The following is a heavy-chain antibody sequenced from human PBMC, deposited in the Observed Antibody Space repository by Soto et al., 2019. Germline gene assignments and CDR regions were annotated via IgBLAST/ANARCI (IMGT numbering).Heavy chain of an antibody. CDR3: ARDLGVGIAAAALFDY. Sequence: GASVKVSCKASGYTFTSYGISWVRQAPEQGLEWMGWISAYNGNTNYAQKLQGRVTMTTDTSTSTAYMELRSLRSDDTAVYYCARDLGVGIAAAALFDYWGQGTLVTVSS. CDR2: ISAYNGNT. CDR1: GYTFTSYG. D-gene: IGHD6-13*01. J-gene: IGHJ4*02. V-gene: IGHV1-18*01.